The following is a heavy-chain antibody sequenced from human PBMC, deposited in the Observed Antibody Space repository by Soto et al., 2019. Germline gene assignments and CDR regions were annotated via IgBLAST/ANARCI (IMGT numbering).Heavy chain of an antibody. D-gene: IGHD2-2*01. CDR2: ISGSGGST. Sequence: GGSLRLSCAASGFTFSSYAMSWVRQAPGKGLEWVSAISGSGGSTYYADSVKGRFTISRDNSKNTLYLQMNSLRAEDTAVYYCAKDDPRDIVVVPAALHPDYWGQGTLVTVSS. CDR3: AKDDPRDIVVVPAALHPDY. J-gene: IGHJ4*02. CDR1: GFTFSSYA. V-gene: IGHV3-23*01.